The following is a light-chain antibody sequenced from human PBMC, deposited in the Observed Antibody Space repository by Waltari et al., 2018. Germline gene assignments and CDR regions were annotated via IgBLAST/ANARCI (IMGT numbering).Light chain of an antibody. Sequence: EIVLTQSPGTLSLSPGERATLSCRASQSVSSSYLAWYQQKPGQAPTLLIYGASSRATVIPDMFSGSGSGTDFTLTISRLEPEDFAVYYCQQYGGSPLFTFGPGTKVDIK. J-gene: IGKJ3*01. V-gene: IGKV3-20*01. CDR3: QQYGGSPLFT. CDR2: GAS. CDR1: QSVSSSY.